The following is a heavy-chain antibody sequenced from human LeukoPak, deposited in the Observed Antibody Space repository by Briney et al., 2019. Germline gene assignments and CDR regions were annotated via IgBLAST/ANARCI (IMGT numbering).Heavy chain of an antibody. CDR1: GFTFSDYY. CDR3: ARVRNYYESSGYNYDYYYMDV. Sequence: GGSLRLSCAASGFTFSDYYMSWIRQAPGKGLEWVSYISSGGSTIYYADSVKGRFTISRDNAKNSLYLQMNSLRVEDTAVYYCARVRNYYESSGYNYDYYYMDVWGKGTTVTISS. V-gene: IGHV3-11*01. J-gene: IGHJ6*03. CDR2: ISSGGSTI. D-gene: IGHD3-22*01.